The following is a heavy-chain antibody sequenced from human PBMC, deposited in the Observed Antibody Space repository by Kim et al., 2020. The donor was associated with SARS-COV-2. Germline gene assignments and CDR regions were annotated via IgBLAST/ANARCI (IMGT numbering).Heavy chain of an antibody. CDR3: AAETNLIDSYFYYHAMDI. V-gene: IGHV3-48*02. CDR1: GITFSTHN. Sequence: GGSLRLSCAASGITFSTHNMNWVRQAPGKGLEWVSFISSSGGTIYYADSVKGRFTISRDNAKRSLYLDMNSLRDEDTGVYHCAAETNLIDSYFYYHAMDIWGLGTTVSVSS. CDR2: ISSSGGTI. J-gene: IGHJ6*02. D-gene: IGHD2-21*01.